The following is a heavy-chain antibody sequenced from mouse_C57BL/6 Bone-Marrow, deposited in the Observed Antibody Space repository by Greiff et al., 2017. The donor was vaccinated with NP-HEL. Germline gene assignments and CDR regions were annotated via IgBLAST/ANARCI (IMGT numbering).Heavy chain of an antibody. CDR2: INPCSGYT. D-gene: IGHD2-1*01. V-gene: IGHV1-7*01. CDR3: ARKNDGNYVLFGY. J-gene: IGHJ3*02. CDR1: GYTFTSYW. Sequence: QVQLKESGAELAKPGASVKLSCKASGYTFTSYWMHWVKQRPGQGLEWIGYINPCSGYTKYNQKFKDKATLTADKSSSTAYMQLSILTSEDSAVYYYARKNDGNYVLFGYWGKGTLVTVAA.